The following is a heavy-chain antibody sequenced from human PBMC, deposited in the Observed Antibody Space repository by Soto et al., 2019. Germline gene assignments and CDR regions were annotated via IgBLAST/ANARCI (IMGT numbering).Heavy chain of an antibody. CDR3: ARASAGALYAF. Sequence: QVQLVQAGAEVRKPGASVNVSCKTSGYIFTNDGVACVRQAPGQGLELVAWISGYNGYPKHTQKFQGRVTVTTATTTRTGYMELRNLRSDDTAVYYCARASAGALYAFWGQGTRVTVSS. J-gene: IGHJ4*02. CDR1: GYIFTNDG. CDR2: ISGYNGYP. D-gene: IGHD2-2*01. V-gene: IGHV1-18*01.